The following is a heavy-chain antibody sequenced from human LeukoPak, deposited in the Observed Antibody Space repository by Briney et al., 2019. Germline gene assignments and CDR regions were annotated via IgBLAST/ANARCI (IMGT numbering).Heavy chain of an antibody. D-gene: IGHD3-3*01. CDR2: IYYSGST. V-gene: IGHV4-39*01. J-gene: IGHJ4*02. CDR3: AGQELRFLEWLRYFDY. CDR1: GGSISSSSYY. Sequence: SETLSLTCTVSGGSISSSSYYWGWIRQPPGKGLEWIGSIYYSGSTYYNPSLKSRVTISVDTSKNQFSLKLSSVTAADTAVYYCAGQELRFLEWLRYFDYWGQGTLVTVSS.